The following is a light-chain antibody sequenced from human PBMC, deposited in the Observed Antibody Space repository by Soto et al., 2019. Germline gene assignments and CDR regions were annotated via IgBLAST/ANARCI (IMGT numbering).Light chain of an antibody. CDR3: QQRFTWYS. V-gene: IGKV3-11*01. Sequence: EVVLTQSPATVSLSPGDRATLSCRASQSVGNYLAWYQQKAGQAPRLLIYDASNRATGIPARFGGSGSGTEFTLTISRLEPEDFAVYYCQQRFTWYSFGQGTKLEIK. CDR2: DAS. CDR1: QSVGNY. J-gene: IGKJ2*01.